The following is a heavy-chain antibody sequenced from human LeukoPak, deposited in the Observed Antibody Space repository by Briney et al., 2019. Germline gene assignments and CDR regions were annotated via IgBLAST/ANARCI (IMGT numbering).Heavy chain of an antibody. D-gene: IGHD2-2*01. CDR1: GFTFSSYS. CDR2: ISSSSSYI. J-gene: IGHJ6*04. Sequence: GGSLRLPCAASGFTFSSYSMNWVRQAPGKGLEWVSSISSSSSYIYYADSVKGRFTISRDNAKNSLYLQMNSLRAEDTAVYYCARICSSTSCDPPYDYYGMDVWGKGTTVTVSS. V-gene: IGHV3-21*01. CDR3: ARICSSTSCDPPYDYYGMDV.